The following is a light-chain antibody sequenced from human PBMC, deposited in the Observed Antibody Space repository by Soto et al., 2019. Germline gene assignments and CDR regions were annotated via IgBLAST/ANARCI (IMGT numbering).Light chain of an antibody. CDR2: DVS. CDR3: SSYASTKYV. Sequence: ALAQPASVSGSPGQSITISCIGTSSDVGGYDYVSWYQHHPGKAPRLMIYDVSDRPSGVSNRFSGSKSGNTASLTISGLQAEDEAEYYCSSYASTKYVFGSGTKVTVL. V-gene: IGLV2-14*03. J-gene: IGLJ1*01. CDR1: SSDVGGYDY.